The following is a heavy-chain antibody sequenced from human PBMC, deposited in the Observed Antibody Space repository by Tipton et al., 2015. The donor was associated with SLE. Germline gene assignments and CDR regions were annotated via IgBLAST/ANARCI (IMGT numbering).Heavy chain of an antibody. J-gene: IGHJ4*02. V-gene: IGHV1-8*01. CDR2: MNANSGNT. Sequence: QSGPEVKKPGASVKVSCKASGYTFSSHDINWVRQATGQGLEWMGWMNANSGNTDYAQKFQGRVTMTRDTSISTAYMELSSLRSEDTAVYYCARGGSYYDTSGYFYYFDNWGQGTLVTVSS. CDR3: ARGGSYYDTSGYFYYFDN. D-gene: IGHD3-22*01. CDR1: GYTFSSHD.